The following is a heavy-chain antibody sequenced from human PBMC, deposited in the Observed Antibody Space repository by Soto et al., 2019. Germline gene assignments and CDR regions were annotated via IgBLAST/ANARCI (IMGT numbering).Heavy chain of an antibody. D-gene: IGHD6-6*01. CDR1: GFTFSNAW. V-gene: IGHV3-15*01. CDR2: IKSKTDGGTT. CDR3: TTEVPSGSSSFDY. J-gene: IGHJ4*02. Sequence: GSLRLSCAASGFTFSNAWMSWVRQAPGKGLEWVGRIKSKTDGGTTDYAAPVKGRFTISRDDSKNTLYLQMNSLKTEDTAVYYCTTEVPSGSSSFDYWGQGTLVTVSS.